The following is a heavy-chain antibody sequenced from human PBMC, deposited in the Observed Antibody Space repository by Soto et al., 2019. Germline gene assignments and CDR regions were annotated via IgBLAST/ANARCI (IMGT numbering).Heavy chain of an antibody. D-gene: IGHD5-12*01. Sequence: SETLSLTCAVYGGSFSGYYWSWIRQPPGKGLEWIGEINHSGSTNYNPSLKSRVTISVDTSKNQFSLKLSSVTAADTAVYYCARGRIVATIRVYYYYGMGVWGQGTTVT. J-gene: IGHJ6*02. CDR3: ARGRIVATIRVYYYYGMGV. CDR1: GGSFSGYY. V-gene: IGHV4-34*01. CDR2: INHSGST.